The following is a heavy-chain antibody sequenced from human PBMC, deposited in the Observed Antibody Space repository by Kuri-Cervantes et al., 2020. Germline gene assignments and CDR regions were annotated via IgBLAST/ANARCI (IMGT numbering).Heavy chain of an antibody. CDR2: IYHSGST. D-gene: IGHD3-16*02. CDR3: ARDATNYDYVWGSYRTYGMDV. CDR1: GGSISSSSYY. V-gene: IGHV4-39*07. J-gene: IGHJ6*02. Sequence: ESLKISCTVSGGSISSSSYYWGWIRQPPGKGLEWIGSIYHSGSTYYNPSLKSRVTISVDRSQNQFSLKLSSVTAADTAVYYCARDATNYDYVWGSYRTYGMDVWGQGNTVTVSS.